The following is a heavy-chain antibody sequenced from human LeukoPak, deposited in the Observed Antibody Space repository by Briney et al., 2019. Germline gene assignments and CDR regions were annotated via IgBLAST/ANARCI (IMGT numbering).Heavy chain of an antibody. J-gene: IGHJ6*02. Sequence: PGGSLRLSCAASGFSLRNYWMHWVRQAPGKGLVWVSRINSDESNINYADSVKGRFTVSRDNAKNTLYLQMNSLRAEDTAVYYCAGVVTAMRIAYYYYGMDVWGQGTTVTVSS. CDR2: INSDESNI. CDR3: AGVVTAMRIAYYYYGMDV. D-gene: IGHD2-21*02. CDR1: GFSLRNYW. V-gene: IGHV3-74*01.